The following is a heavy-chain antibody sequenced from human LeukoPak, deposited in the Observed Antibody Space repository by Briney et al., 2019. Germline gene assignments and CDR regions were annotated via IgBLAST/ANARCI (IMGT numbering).Heavy chain of an antibody. CDR2: IYYTGST. D-gene: IGHD3-22*01. Sequence: SETLSLTCTVSGGSINNYYWSWIRQPPGKGLEWIGYIYYTGSTNYNPSLESRVTISLDTSKNQFSLKLSSVTAADTAVYYCARRLFDDSGYYHFDYWGQGTLVTVSS. CDR3: ARRLFDDSGYYHFDY. CDR1: GGSINNYY. J-gene: IGHJ4*02. V-gene: IGHV4-59*08.